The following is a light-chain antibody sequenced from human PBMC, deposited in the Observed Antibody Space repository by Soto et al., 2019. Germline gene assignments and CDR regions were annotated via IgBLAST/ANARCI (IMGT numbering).Light chain of an antibody. CDR1: QIVSSN. J-gene: IGKJ1*01. CDR3: HQRQSWPRT. CDR2: LAS. Sequence: EIVMTQSPATLSVSPGERSTLSCRASQIVSSNLAWYQHRPGQAPRLLIYLASNRAAGVPARFSGSGSGTDFTLTISDVEPEDFAVYYCHQRQSWPRTFGQGTKVDI. V-gene: IGKV3-11*01.